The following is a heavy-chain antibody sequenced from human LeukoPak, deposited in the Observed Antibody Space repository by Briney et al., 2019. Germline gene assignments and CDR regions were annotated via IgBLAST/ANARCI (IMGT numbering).Heavy chain of an antibody. CDR2: ISGSGGST. Sequence: GGSLRLSCAASGFTFSSYAMSWVRQAPGKGLEWVSAISGSGGSTYYADSVKGRFTISRDNSKNTLYLQMNSLRAEDTAVYYCRTYYYDSSGYFKYYYYYYGMDVWGQGTTVTVSS. J-gene: IGHJ6*02. D-gene: IGHD3-22*01. V-gene: IGHV3-23*01. CDR1: GFTFSSYA. CDR3: RTYYYDSSGYFKYYYYYYGMDV.